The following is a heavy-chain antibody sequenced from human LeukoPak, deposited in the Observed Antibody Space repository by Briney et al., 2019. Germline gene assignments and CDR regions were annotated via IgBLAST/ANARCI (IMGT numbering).Heavy chain of an antibody. Sequence: GRSLRLSCAASGFTFDDYAMHWVRQAPGKGLEWVSGISWNSGSIGYADSVKGRFTISRDNAKNSLYLQMNSLRAEDTALYYCAKGGFGVVTAEAFDIWGQGTMVTVSS. J-gene: IGHJ3*02. D-gene: IGHD3-3*01. CDR3: AKGGFGVVTAEAFDI. CDR2: ISWNSGSI. V-gene: IGHV3-9*01. CDR1: GFTFDDYA.